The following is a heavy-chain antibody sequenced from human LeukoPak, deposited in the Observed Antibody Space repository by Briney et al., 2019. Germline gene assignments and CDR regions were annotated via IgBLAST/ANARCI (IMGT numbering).Heavy chain of an antibody. Sequence: SETLSLTCTVSGDSISSSSYYWVWIPPPPGKGLEWIGSIYSFGSTYYNPSLRSRVTISVDASKNQFSLKLSSVTAADTAVYYCARNRDGYNSFDYWGQGTLVTVSS. D-gene: IGHD5-24*01. CDR3: ARNRDGYNSFDY. CDR1: GDSISSSSYY. J-gene: IGHJ4*02. CDR2: IYSFGST. V-gene: IGHV4-39*07.